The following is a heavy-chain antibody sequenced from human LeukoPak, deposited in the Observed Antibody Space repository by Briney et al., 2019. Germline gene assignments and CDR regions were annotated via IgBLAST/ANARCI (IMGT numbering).Heavy chain of an antibody. J-gene: IGHJ4*02. V-gene: IGHV4-39*07. D-gene: IGHD2-8*01. Sequence: SETLSLTCAVSGGSITSSKYFWGWIRQPPGKELELIGIISYGGSTDYNPSLKSRVAISTDTSKNQFSLKLTSVTAADTAVYYCAGLGVMVLVYQFEYWGRGTPVTVSS. CDR1: GGSITSSKYF. CDR3: AGLGVMVLVYQFEY. CDR2: ISYGGST.